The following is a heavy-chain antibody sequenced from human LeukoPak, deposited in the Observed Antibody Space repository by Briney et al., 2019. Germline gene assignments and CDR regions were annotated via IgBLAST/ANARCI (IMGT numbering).Heavy chain of an antibody. CDR2: IYSGGTT. J-gene: IGHJ4*02. CDR3: ARGETAMVPSPPTLFY. Sequence: PGGSLRLSCAASGFTVSSNYMTWVRQAPGKGLEWVSVIYSGGTTYYADSVKGRFTISRDNSKNTLNLQMNSLRAEDTAVYYCARGETAMVPSPPTLFYWGQGTLVTVSS. V-gene: IGHV3-53*01. CDR1: GFTVSSNY. D-gene: IGHD5-18*01.